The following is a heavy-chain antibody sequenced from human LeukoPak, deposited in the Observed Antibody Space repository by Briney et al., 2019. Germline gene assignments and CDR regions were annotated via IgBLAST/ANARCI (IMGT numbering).Heavy chain of an antibody. D-gene: IGHD2-21*01. Sequence: GESLRLSCVASGFTFSSHAMAWVRQAPGKGLEWVSAIGGRGGSTYYADSVKGRFTISRDNSKNTLYLQMNSLRAEDTALYYCARDPGVIAFHYFDFWGQGTLVTVPS. CDR2: IGGRGGST. J-gene: IGHJ4*02. CDR1: GFTFSSHA. CDR3: ARDPGVIAFHYFDF. V-gene: IGHV3-23*01.